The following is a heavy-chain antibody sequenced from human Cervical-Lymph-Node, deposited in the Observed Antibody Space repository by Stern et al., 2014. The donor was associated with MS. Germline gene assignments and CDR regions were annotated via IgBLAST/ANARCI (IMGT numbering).Heavy chain of an antibody. CDR2: INAGNGNT. J-gene: IGHJ6*02. CDR1: GYTFTTHG. Sequence: QVQLEQSGAEVKKPGASVKVSCKASGYTFTTHGIHWVRQAPGQRIEWMAWINAGNGNTKYSQNFQGRITITRDTSANTVYMELNSLSSEDTAVYFCARRDIMDVWGQGTTVTVSS. CDR3: ARRDIMDV. V-gene: IGHV1-3*01.